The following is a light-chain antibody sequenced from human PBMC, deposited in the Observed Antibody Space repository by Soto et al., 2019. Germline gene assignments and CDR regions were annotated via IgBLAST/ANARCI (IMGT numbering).Light chain of an antibody. CDR2: GAS. J-gene: IGKJ1*01. V-gene: IGKV3-15*01. CDR3: QQYSNWPSWT. Sequence: EKVMTQSPATLSMSPGERATLSCRASQSVSNFLAWYQQKPGQTPRLLIYGASTRATGIPARFSGSGSGTEFTLTISSLLSEDFAVYYCQQYSNWPSWTFGQGTKVDIK. CDR1: QSVSNF.